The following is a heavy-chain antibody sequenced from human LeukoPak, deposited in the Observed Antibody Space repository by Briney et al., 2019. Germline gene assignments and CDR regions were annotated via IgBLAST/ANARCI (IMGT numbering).Heavy chain of an antibody. J-gene: IGHJ4*02. V-gene: IGHV1-2*02. CDR3: ARDAPYSSSSDLGY. CDR1: GYTFTGYY. Sequence: ASVKVSCKASGYTFTGYYMHWVRQAPGQGLEWMGWINPNSGGTNYAQKFQGRVTMTRDTSISTAYMELSRLRSDDTAVYYCARDAPYSSSSDLGYWCQGTLVTVSS. CDR2: INPNSGGT. D-gene: IGHD6-6*01.